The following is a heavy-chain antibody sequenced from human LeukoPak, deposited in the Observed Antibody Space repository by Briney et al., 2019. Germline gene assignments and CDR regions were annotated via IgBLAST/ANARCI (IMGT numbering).Heavy chain of an antibody. J-gene: IGHJ6*03. CDR1: GGSFTGYY. V-gene: IGHV4-34*01. CDR2: VNHRGDT. D-gene: IGHD2-2*01. CDR3: ARHGCSTTNCFGYYHYYMDV. Sequence: SETLSLTCAVSGGSFTGYYWSWIRQSPGKGLQWIAEVNHRGDTNYNPSVKGRVTISVDTSKNQFSLKVTSLTAADTAVYYCARHGCSTTNCFGYYHYYMDVWGKGTTVIVSS.